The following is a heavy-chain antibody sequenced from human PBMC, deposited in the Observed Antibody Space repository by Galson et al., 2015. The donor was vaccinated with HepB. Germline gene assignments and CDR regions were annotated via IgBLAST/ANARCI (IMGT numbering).Heavy chain of an antibody. CDR2: IRYDGNNQ. CDR3: AKDRSGGGITMMSVITQGLCDL. D-gene: IGHD3-22*01. Sequence: SLRLSCAASGFTFSHFGMHWVRQAPGKGLQWVAFIRYDGNNQYYADSVKGRFTISRDNSKSTLFLQMNSLRAEDTAVYYCAKDRSGGGITMMSVITQGLCDLGGQGTLVAVSS. J-gene: IGHJ1*01. V-gene: IGHV3-30*02. CDR1: GFTFSHFG.